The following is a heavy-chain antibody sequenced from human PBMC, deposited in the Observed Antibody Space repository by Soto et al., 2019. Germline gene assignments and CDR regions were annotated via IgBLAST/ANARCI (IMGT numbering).Heavy chain of an antibody. V-gene: IGHV4-4*02. J-gene: IGHJ4*02. Sequence: SETLSLTCAVSGGSISSSNWWSRVRQPPGKGLEWIGEIYHSGSTNYNPSLKSRVTISVDKSKNQFSLKLSSVTAADTAVYYCARHSSGWYRFDYWGQGXLVTVSS. CDR3: ARHSSGWYRFDY. D-gene: IGHD6-19*01. CDR1: GGSISSSNW. CDR2: IYHSGST.